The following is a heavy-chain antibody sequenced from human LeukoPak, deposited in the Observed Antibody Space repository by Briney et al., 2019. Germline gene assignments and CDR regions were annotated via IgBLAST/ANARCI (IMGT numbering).Heavy chain of an antibody. V-gene: IGHV3-30*02. J-gene: IGHJ3*02. CDR1: GFTFSSYG. CDR3: AKDRGSSWTPSAFDI. Sequence: GGSLRLSCAASGFTFSSYGMHWVRQAPGKGLEWVAFIRYGSNKYYADSVKGRFTISRDNSKNTLYLHVNSLRPEDTAVYYCAKDRGSSWTPSAFDIWGQGTMVTVSS. D-gene: IGHD6-13*01. CDR2: IRYGSNK.